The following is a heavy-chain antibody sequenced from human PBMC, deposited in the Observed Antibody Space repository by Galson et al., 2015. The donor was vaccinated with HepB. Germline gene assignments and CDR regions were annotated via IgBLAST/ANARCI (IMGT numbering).Heavy chain of an antibody. CDR1: GYTFTSYG. J-gene: IGHJ6*02. V-gene: IGHV1-18*01. CDR3: ARQWELPGHTYYYYYGMDV. D-gene: IGHD1-26*01. Sequence: SVKVSCKASGYTFTSYGISWVRQAPGQGLEWMGWISAYNGNTNYAQKLQGRVTMTTDTSTSTAYMELRSLRSDDTAVYYCARQWELPGHTYYYYYGMDVWGQGTTVTVSS. CDR2: ISAYNGNT.